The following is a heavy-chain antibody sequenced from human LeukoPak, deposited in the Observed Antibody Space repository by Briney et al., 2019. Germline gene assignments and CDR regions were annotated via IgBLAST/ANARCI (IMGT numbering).Heavy chain of an antibody. Sequence: GGSLRLSCAASGFTFSTYAMSWVRQAPGKGLEWVSIISGSGGSTYHADSVKGRFTISRDNSKNTLFLQTNSLRAEDTALYYCARKREKGPFDLWGRGTPVTVSS. CDR1: GFTFSTYA. CDR2: ISGSGGST. CDR3: ARKREKGPFDL. J-gene: IGHJ2*01. V-gene: IGHV3-23*01. D-gene: IGHD5-24*01.